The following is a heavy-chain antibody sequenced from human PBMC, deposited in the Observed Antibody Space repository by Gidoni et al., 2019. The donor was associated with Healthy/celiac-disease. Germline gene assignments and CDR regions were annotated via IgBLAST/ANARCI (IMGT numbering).Heavy chain of an antibody. Sequence: QVQLQQWGAGLLKPAETLSLTCDVYGGSFSGYYWSWIRQPPGKGLEWIGEINHSGSTNYNPPLTSRVTISVDTSKNQFSLKLSSVTAADTAVYYCASAIEGDSSGYYCYWGQGTLVTVSS. CDR1: GGSFSGYY. J-gene: IGHJ4*02. V-gene: IGHV4-34*01. CDR3: ASAIEGDSSGYYCY. D-gene: IGHD3-22*01. CDR2: INHSGST.